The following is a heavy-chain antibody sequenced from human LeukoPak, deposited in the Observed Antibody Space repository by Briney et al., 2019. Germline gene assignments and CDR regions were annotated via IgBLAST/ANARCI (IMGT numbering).Heavy chain of an antibody. V-gene: IGHV3-23*01. CDR2: ITDSGDST. J-gene: IGHJ4*02. Sequence: GGSLRLSCTASGFTFSSSAMSWVRQAPGKRLEWVSGITDSGDSTYYADSVKGRFTISRDNSKNTLYLQLKTLRAEDTAVYYCARDVLTGTDRGWQDYWGQGTLVIVSA. CDR1: GFTFSSSA. D-gene: IGHD1-14*01. CDR3: ARDVLTGTDRGWQDY.